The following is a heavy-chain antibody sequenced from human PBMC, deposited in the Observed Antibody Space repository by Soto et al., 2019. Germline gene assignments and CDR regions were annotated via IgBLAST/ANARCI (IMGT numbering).Heavy chain of an antibody. CDR3: TTDPRYYASGILRGDETFDI. V-gene: IGHV3-15*07. Sequence: EVQLVESGGGLVKPGGSLRLSCAVSDFTFSNAWMNWVRKAPGKGLELVGRIKSKSEGGTTDYAAPVKGRFTISSDDSDTTLSQQITSLKMEDTAVYYGTTDPRYYASGILRGDETFDIWGRGTMFTVSS. CDR1: DFTFSNAW. D-gene: IGHD3-10*01. CDR2: IKSKSEGGTT. J-gene: IGHJ3*02.